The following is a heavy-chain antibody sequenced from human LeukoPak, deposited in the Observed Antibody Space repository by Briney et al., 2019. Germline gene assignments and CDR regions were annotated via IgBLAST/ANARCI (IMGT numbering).Heavy chain of an antibody. CDR1: GGSISSYY. CDR2: IYYSGST. Sequence: SETLSLTCAVSGGSISSYYWSWIRQPPGKGLEWIGDIYYSGSTNYKASLKSRVTISVDTSKNQFSLQLSTVTAADTAVYYCARDYYDSSGYSLSAFDIWGQGTMVTVSS. J-gene: IGHJ3*02. D-gene: IGHD3-22*01. CDR3: ARDYYDSSGYSLSAFDI. V-gene: IGHV4-59*01.